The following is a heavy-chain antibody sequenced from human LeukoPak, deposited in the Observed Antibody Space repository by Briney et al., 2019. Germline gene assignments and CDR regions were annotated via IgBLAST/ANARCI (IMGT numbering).Heavy chain of an antibody. V-gene: IGHV4-39*07. CDR1: GGSISSSSYY. Sequence: PSETLSLTCTVSGGSISSSSYYWGWVRQPPGKGLEWIGSIYYSGSTYYNPSLKSRVTISVDTSKNQFSLKLSSVTAADTAVYYCARSMYGDQQELWGQGTLVTVSS. CDR3: ARSMYGDQQEL. CDR2: IYYSGST. D-gene: IGHD4-17*01. J-gene: IGHJ4*02.